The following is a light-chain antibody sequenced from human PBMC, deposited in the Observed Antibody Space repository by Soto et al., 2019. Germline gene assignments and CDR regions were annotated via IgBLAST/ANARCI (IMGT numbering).Light chain of an antibody. CDR3: AAWDDSLRAAV. CDR2: RNH. V-gene: IGLV1-44*01. Sequence: QSVLTQSPSASVTPGQRVTISCSGSRSNIGTYAVNWYQQLPGAAPTLLIFRNHQRPSGVPDRFSGSKSGTSASLAISGPQSEDEADYYCAAWDDSLRAAVFGGGTKLTVL. J-gene: IGLJ2*01. CDR1: RSNIGTYA.